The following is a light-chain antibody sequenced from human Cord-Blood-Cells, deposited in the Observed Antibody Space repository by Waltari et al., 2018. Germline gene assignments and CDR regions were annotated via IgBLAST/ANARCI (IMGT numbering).Light chain of an antibody. V-gene: IGKV3-20*01. CDR1: QSVSSSY. CDR3: QQYGSSPPVT. CDR2: GAS. J-gene: IGKJ5*01. Sequence: ELVLTQSPGTLSLSPGERATLSCRASQSVSSSYLAWYQQKPGQAPSLLIYGASSRATRIPDRFSGSVSGTDFTLTISRLEPEDFAVYYCQQYGSSPPVTFGQGTRLEIK.